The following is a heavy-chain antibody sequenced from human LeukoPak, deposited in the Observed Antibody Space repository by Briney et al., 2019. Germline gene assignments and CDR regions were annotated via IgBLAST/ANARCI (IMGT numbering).Heavy chain of an antibody. CDR1: GYTFTNNY. CDR3: AREEEDYGDYGFSFGWFDP. Sequence: GASVKVSCKASGYTFTNNYLHWVRQAPGQRLEWMGWINAGNGNTKYSQKFQGRVTITRDTSASTAYMELSSLRSEDTAVYYCAREEEDYGDYGFSFGWFDPWGQGTLVTVSS. CDR2: INAGNGNT. D-gene: IGHD4-17*01. V-gene: IGHV1-3*01. J-gene: IGHJ5*02.